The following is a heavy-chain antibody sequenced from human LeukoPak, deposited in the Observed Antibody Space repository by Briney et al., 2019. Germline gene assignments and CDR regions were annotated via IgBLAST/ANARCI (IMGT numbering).Heavy chain of an antibody. D-gene: IGHD3-22*01. Sequence: SETLSLTCTVSGGSISSSSYYWGWIRQPPGKGLEWIGSIYYSGSTYYNPSLKSRVTIFVYTSKNQFSLKLSSVTAADTAVYYCARPSTYDSSGYYYDDAFDIWGQGTMVTVSS. CDR1: GGSISSSSYY. CDR2: IYYSGST. J-gene: IGHJ3*02. CDR3: ARPSTYDSSGYYYDDAFDI. V-gene: IGHV4-39*01.